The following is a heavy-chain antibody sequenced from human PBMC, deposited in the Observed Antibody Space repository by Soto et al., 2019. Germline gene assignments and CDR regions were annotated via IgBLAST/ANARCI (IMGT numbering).Heavy chain of an antibody. J-gene: IGHJ6*02. CDR1: GYTFTSYG. V-gene: IGHV1-18*04. Sequence: GASVKVSCKASGYTFTSYGISWVRQAPGQGLEWMGWISAYNGNTNYAQKLQGRVTMTTDTSTSTAYMELRSLRSDDTAVYYCARDPRYSGYDYYYYYGMDVWGQGTTVTVSS. CDR3: ARDPRYSGYDYYYYYGMDV. D-gene: IGHD5-12*01. CDR2: ISAYNGNT.